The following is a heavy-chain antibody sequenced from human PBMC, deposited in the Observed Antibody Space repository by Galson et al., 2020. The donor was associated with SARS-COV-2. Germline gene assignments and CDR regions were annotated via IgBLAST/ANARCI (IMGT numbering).Heavy chain of an antibody. Sequence: GGSLRLSCAASGFTFSSYAMSWVRQAPGKGLEWVSAISGSGGSTYYADSVKGRFTISRDNSKNTLYLQMNSLRAEDTAVYYCAKDQSDIVVVPAATGFDYWGQGTLVTVAS. CDR2: ISGSGGST. CDR3: AKDQSDIVVVPAATGFDY. J-gene: IGHJ4*02. V-gene: IGHV3-23*01. D-gene: IGHD2-2*01. CDR1: GFTFSSYA.